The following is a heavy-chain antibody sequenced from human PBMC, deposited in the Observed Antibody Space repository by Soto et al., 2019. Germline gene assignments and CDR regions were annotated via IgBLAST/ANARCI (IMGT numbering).Heavy chain of an antibody. D-gene: IGHD4-17*01. J-gene: IGHJ3*02. CDR3: AHPRGYGVFDAYHX. CDR1: GFTFDNAC. V-gene: IGHV3-23*01. Sequence: RLSCAASGFTFDNACMSWFRQAPGKGLEWVSAISASGYETFYADYVKGRLTIYRHNSINMLYLQMNSLRTEDTAVYYCAHPRGYGVFDAYHXWGKGAIVT. CDR2: ISASGYET.